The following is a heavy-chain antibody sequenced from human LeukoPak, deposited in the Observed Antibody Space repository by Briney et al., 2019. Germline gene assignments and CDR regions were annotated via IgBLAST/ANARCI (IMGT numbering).Heavy chain of an antibody. CDR3: ARGDDSQQRNDALDI. J-gene: IGHJ3*02. D-gene: IGHD3-16*01. Sequence: PGGSLRLSCAASGFTFSSYGMHWVRQAPGKGLEWVAVIYSDGRTTYYADSVKGRFTVSRDNSMSTLYLQMNSLRDEDTAVYYCARGDDSQQRNDALDIWGQGTMVTVSS. CDR1: GFTFSSYG. V-gene: IGHV3-33*01. CDR2: IYSDGRTT.